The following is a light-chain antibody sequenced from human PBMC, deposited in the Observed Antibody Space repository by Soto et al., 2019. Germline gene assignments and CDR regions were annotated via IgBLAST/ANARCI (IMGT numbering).Light chain of an antibody. CDR3: CSYAGYSTSAL. CDR1: SSDVGSSKL. V-gene: IGLV2-23*02. Sequence: QSALTQPASVSGSPGQSITISCTGTSSDVGSSKLVSWYQLHPGNAPQLIIYEVSKRPSGVSYRFSGSKSGITAFLTISGLQAEDEADYYCCSYAGYSTSALFGGGTKLTVL. CDR2: EVS. J-gene: IGLJ2*01.